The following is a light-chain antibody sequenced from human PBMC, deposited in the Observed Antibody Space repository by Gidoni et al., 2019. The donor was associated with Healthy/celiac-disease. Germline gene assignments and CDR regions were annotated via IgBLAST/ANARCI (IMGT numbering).Light chain of an antibody. CDR3: CSYAGSYAVL. Sequence: QSALTQPRSVSGSPGQLVTISCTGTSIYVVGYNYVPWYQQHPGKAPKLMMYDVRKRPSGVPDRFSGSKSGHTASLTISGLQAEDEADYYCCSYAGSYAVLFGGGTKLTVL. CDR1: SIYVVGYNY. V-gene: IGLV2-11*01. J-gene: IGLJ2*01. CDR2: DVR.